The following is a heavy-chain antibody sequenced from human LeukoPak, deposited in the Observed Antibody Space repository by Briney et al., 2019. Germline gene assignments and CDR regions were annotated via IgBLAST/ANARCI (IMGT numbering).Heavy chain of an antibody. CDR3: ARSPPIYGSGSYFDY. V-gene: IGHV4-34*01. Sequence: SETLSLTCAVSGGSFSGYYWSWLRQPPGLGLEWLGEINHSGSTNYNPSLKSRVTISVDTSKNQSSLKLSSVTAADTAVYYCARSPPIYGSGSYFDYWGQGTLVTVSS. J-gene: IGHJ4*02. CDR2: INHSGST. D-gene: IGHD3-10*01. CDR1: GGSFSGYY.